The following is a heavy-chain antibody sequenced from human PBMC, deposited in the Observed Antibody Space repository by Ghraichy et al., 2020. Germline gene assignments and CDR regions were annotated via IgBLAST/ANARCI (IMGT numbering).Heavy chain of an antibody. D-gene: IGHD3-22*01. CDR3: ARGDYYDSSGYSGNSYYYYYYMDV. CDR2: INPSGGST. V-gene: IGHV1-46*03. J-gene: IGHJ6*03. CDR1: GYTFTSYY. Sequence: ASVKVSCKASGYTFTSYYMHWVRQAPGQGLEWMGIINPSGGSTSYAQKFQGRVTMTRDTSTSTVYMELSSLRSEDTAVYYCARGDYYDSSGYSGNSYYYYYYMDVWGKGTTVTVSS.